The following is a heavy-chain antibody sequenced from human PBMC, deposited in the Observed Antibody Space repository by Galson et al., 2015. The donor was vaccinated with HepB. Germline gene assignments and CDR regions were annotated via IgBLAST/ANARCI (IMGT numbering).Heavy chain of an antibody. J-gene: IGHJ4*02. V-gene: IGHV1-18*01. CDR2: ISTYNGKT. D-gene: IGHD7-27*01. CDR1: GDTFSSYS. Sequence: SVKVSCKVSGDTFSSYSISWVRQAPGQGLEWMGWISTYNGKTNYAEKVQGRVTMTTDTYTSTAYMEVRSLRSDDTAVYYCARAWGDASGPLDYWGQGTLVTVSS. CDR3: ARAWGDASGPLDY.